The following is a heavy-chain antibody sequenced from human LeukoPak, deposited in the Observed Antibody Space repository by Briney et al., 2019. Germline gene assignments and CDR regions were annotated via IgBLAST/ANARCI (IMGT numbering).Heavy chain of an antibody. D-gene: IGHD3-10*01. CDR3: AKDYLRGSGPNWFDP. Sequence: GGSLRLSCAASGFTFSSYAMHWVRQAPGKGLEWVAVISYDGSNKYYADSVKGRFTISRDNSKNTLYLQKNSLGAEDTAVYYCAKDYLRGSGPNWFDPWGQGTLVTVSS. V-gene: IGHV3-30*04. CDR2: ISYDGSNK. J-gene: IGHJ5*02. CDR1: GFTFSSYA.